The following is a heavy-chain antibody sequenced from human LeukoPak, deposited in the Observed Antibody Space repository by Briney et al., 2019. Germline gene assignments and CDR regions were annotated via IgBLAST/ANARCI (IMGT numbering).Heavy chain of an antibody. V-gene: IGHV4-61*03. Sequence: TSETLSLTCTVSGGSVSRGYYYWSWIRQSPGKGLEWIGNIYYTGSTNYNPSLKSRVTISADTSKNHFSLNLQSVTAADTAVYYCARDRGWEVLDYWGQGTLVTVSS. CDR1: GGSVSRGYYY. CDR3: ARDRGWEVLDY. CDR2: IYYTGST. J-gene: IGHJ4*02. D-gene: IGHD6-19*01.